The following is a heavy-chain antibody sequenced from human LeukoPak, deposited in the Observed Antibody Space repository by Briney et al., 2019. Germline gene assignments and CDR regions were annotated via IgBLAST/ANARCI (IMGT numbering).Heavy chain of an antibody. CDR1: GFTFSSYA. CDR3: ARSGRSGSSYAYFDY. Sequence: PGGSLRLSCAASGFTFSSYAMMWVRQAPGKGLEWVSAISGSGGGTYYADPVKGRFTISRDNSKNTLYLQMNSLRAEDTAVYYCARSGRSGSSYAYFDYWGQGTLVTVSS. J-gene: IGHJ4*02. V-gene: IGHV3-23*01. CDR2: ISGSGGGT. D-gene: IGHD3-22*01.